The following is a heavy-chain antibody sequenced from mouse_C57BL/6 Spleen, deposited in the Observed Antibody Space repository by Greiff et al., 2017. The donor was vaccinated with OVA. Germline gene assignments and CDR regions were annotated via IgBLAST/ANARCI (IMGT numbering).Heavy chain of an antibody. CDR1: GFNIKDYY. V-gene: IGHV14-2*01. CDR3: ASPEFAY. CDR2: IDPEDGET. J-gene: IGHJ3*01. Sequence: EVKLVESGAELVKPGASVKLSCTASGFNIKDYYMHWVKQRTEQGLEWIGRIDPEDGETKYAPKFQGKATITADTSSNTAYLQLSSLTSEDTAVYYCASPEFAYWGQGTLVTVSA.